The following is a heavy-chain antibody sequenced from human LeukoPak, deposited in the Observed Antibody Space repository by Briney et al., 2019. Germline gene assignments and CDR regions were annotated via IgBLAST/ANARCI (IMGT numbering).Heavy chain of an antibody. CDR2: IWHDGSSK. CDR3: ARDSDYGDGFDY. Sequence: GGSLRLSCAASGFAFSSYGMHWARQAPGKGLEWVAVIWHDGSSKYYADSVKGRFLLSRDNSLNTVYLQMNSLRAEDTAVYYCARDSDYGDGFDYWGQGTLVTVSS. D-gene: IGHD4-17*01. CDR1: GFAFSSYG. V-gene: IGHV3-33*01. J-gene: IGHJ4*02.